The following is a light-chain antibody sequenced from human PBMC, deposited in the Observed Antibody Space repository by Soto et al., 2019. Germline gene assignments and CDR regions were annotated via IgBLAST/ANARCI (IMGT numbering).Light chain of an antibody. V-gene: IGKV3-15*01. Sequence: IVLTQSTATLSVSPGERATLSCRASKSVSSLLAWYQQKPRQAPRLLIYDTSTRATGIPARFSGSGSGTDFTLTISSLQSEDFAIYYCQQYNIWPYNFGQGPKQEIK. CDR3: QQYNIWPYN. CDR1: KSVSSL. CDR2: DTS. J-gene: IGKJ2*01.